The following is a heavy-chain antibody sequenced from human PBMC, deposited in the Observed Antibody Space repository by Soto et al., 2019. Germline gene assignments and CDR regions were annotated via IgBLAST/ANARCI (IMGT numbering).Heavy chain of an antibody. Sequence: QVQLQESGPGLVKPSETLSLTCSVSGVSVTSDYWSWIRQPPQKGLEWIGYMHHSGTANYNPSLKSRVTISVDTSKNQFSLRLNSVTAADTAVYYCARYYDFWTGLDYWGQGTLVTVSS. CDR1: GVSVTSDY. CDR3: ARYYDFWTGLDY. CDR2: MHHSGTA. J-gene: IGHJ4*02. D-gene: IGHD3-3*01. V-gene: IGHV4-59*08.